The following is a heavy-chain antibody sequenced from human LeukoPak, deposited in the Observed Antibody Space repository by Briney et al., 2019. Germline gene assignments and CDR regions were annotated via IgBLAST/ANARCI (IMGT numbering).Heavy chain of an antibody. CDR1: GLTFSSYG. D-gene: IGHD6-13*01. Sequence: PGGSLRLSCAASGLTFSSYGMHWVRQAPGKGLEWVAFIRHDGSNKYYADSVKGRFTISRDNSKNTLYLQMNSLRAEDTAVYYCAKPGKGAAAGTHAFDIWGQGTMVTVSS. CDR2: IRHDGSNK. CDR3: AKPGKGAAAGTHAFDI. J-gene: IGHJ3*02. V-gene: IGHV3-30*02.